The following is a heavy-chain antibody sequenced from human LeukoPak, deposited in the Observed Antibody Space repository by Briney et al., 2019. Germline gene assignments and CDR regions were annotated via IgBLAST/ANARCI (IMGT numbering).Heavy chain of an antibody. V-gene: IGHV3-11*01. Sequence: GGSLRLSCAASGFTFSDYYMSWIRQAPGKGLEWVSYISSSGSTIYYANSVKGRFTISRDNAKNSLYLQMNSLRAEDTAVYYCARDQQWLDSYYYYGMDVWGQGTTVTVSS. J-gene: IGHJ6*02. CDR1: GFTFSDYY. CDR2: ISSSGSTI. D-gene: IGHD6-19*01. CDR3: ARDQQWLDSYYYYGMDV.